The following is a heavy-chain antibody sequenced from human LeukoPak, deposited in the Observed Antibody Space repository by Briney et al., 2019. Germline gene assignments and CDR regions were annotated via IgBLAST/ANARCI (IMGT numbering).Heavy chain of an antibody. Sequence: LVKVSCKASGGTFSSYAISWVRQAPGQGLEWMGGIIPIFGTANYAQKFQGRVTITADESTSTAYMELSSLRSEDTAVYYCARSSGYYDILTGYYKDPHYYGMDVWGQGTAVTVSS. J-gene: IGHJ6*02. V-gene: IGHV1-69*01. CDR1: GGTFSSYA. CDR2: IIPIFGTA. CDR3: ARSSGYYDILTGYYKDPHYYGMDV. D-gene: IGHD3-9*01.